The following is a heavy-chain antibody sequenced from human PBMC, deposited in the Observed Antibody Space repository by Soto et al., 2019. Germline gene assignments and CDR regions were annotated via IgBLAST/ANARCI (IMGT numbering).Heavy chain of an antibody. V-gene: IGHV3-21*01. CDR1: VFCFSSYS. CDR2: ISSKNNRTSYYK. D-gene: IGHD2-2*01. J-gene: IGHJ4*02. Sequence: KPGQSLRLSCRASVFCFSSYSMNWGRQAPGKWLDWVSSISSKNNRTSYYKHYADSVKGRFTISRDNARRSLYLHMDSLRAEDTAVYYCVRVSLEYGSKPYFFDYWGLGTLVTV. CDR3: VRVSLEYGSKPYFFDY.